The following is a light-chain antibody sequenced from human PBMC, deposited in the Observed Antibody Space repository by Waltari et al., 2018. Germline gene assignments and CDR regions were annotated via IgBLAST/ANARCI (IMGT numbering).Light chain of an antibody. CDR3: QQYGSSPPIT. Sequence: EIVLTQSPGTLSLSAGERATLSCRASQSVSSSYLAWYQQKPGQAPRLLTYGASSRATGIPDRFSGSGSGTDFTLTISRLEPEDFAVYYCQQYGSSPPITFGQGTRLEIK. CDR1: QSVSSSY. J-gene: IGKJ5*01. CDR2: GAS. V-gene: IGKV3-20*01.